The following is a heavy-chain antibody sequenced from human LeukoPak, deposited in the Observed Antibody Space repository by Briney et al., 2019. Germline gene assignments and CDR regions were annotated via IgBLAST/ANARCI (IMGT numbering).Heavy chain of an antibody. CDR1: GYTFTSYY. Sequence: ASVKVSCKASGYTFTSYYMHWVRQAPGQGLEWMGIINPSGGSTSYAQKFQGRVTMTRDTSTSTVYMELGSLRSEDTAVYYCARDGSGSTSCYSCSWFDPWGQGTLVTVSS. CDR2: INPSGGST. J-gene: IGHJ5*02. D-gene: IGHD2-2*02. CDR3: ARDGSGSTSCYSCSWFDP. V-gene: IGHV1-46*01.